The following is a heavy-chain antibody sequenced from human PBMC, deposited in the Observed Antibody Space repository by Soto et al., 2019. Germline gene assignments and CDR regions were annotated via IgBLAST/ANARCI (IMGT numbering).Heavy chain of an antibody. D-gene: IGHD6-6*01. CDR3: ARDAHSPIAAKTPTTVWFDP. V-gene: IGHV4-61*01. CDR1: GGSVSSGSYY. CDR2: IYYSGST. Sequence: SETLSLTCTVSGGSVSSGSYYWSWIRQPPGKGLDWIGYIYYSGSTNYNPSLKSRVTISVDTSKNQFSLKLSSVTAADTAVYYCARDAHSPIAAKTPTTVWFDPWGQGTLVTVSS. J-gene: IGHJ5*02.